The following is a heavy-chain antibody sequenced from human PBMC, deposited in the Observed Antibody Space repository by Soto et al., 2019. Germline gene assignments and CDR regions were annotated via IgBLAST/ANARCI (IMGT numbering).Heavy chain of an antibody. CDR3: ATTRVGPCSSSICFSEIVDGMDV. CDR1: GFTISNYG. V-gene: IGHV3-30-3*01. CDR2: ISYDGTIT. D-gene: IGHD2-2*01. J-gene: IGHJ6*02. Sequence: QVQLVESGGGVVQPGRSLRLSCAASGFTISNYGMHWVRQAPGKGLEWVAVISYDGTITYYADSVKGRFTISRDNSKNTLYLQMNSLRTEHTAVYYCATTRVGPCSSSICFSEIVDGMDVWGQGTTVTVSS.